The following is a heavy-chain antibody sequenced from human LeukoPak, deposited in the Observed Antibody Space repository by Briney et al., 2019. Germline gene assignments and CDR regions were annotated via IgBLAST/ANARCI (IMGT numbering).Heavy chain of an antibody. J-gene: IGHJ4*02. Sequence: SVKVSCKASGYTFTGYYMHWVRQAPGQGLEWMGWINPNSGGTNYAQKFQGRVTMTRDTSISTAYMELSRLRSDDTAVYYCARNYDFWSGYYGDYYSFDYWGQGTLVTVSS. CDR3: ARNYDFWSGYYGDYYSFDY. CDR2: INPNSGGT. V-gene: IGHV1-2*02. CDR1: GYTFTGYY. D-gene: IGHD3-3*01.